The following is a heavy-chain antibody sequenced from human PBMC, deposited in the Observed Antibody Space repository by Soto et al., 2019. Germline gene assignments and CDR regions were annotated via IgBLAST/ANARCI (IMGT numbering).Heavy chain of an antibody. CDR2: ISAYNGNT. J-gene: IGHJ6*02. Sequence: ASVKVSCKASGYTFTSYGISWVRQAPGQGLEWKGRISAYNGNTNYAQKHQGRVTMTTDTSTSTAYMELRSLRSDDTAVYYCARDRPAEYYDFWSGYPPYGMDVWGQGTTVTVSS. D-gene: IGHD3-3*01. CDR3: ARDRPAEYYDFWSGYPPYGMDV. CDR1: GYTFTSYG. V-gene: IGHV1-18*01.